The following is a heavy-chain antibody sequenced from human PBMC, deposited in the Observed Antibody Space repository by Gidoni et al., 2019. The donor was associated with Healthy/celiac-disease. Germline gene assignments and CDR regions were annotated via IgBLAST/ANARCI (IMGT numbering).Heavy chain of an antibody. J-gene: IGHJ4*02. D-gene: IGHD3-3*01. V-gene: IGHV3-30-3*01. CDR2: ISYDGSNK. CDR3: ARDGNVLRFLEWLFRPLYIDY. CDR1: GFPFSSYA. Sequence: QVQLVESGGGVVQPGRSLRLSCAASGFPFSSYAMHWVRQAPGKGLEWVAVISYDGSNKYYADSVKGRFTISRDNSKNTLYLQMNSLRAEDTAVYYCARDGNVLRFLEWLFRPLYIDYWGQGTLVTVSS.